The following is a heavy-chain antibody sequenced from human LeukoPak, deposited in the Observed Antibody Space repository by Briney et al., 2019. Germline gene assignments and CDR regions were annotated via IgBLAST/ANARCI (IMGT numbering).Heavy chain of an antibody. V-gene: IGHV4-39*01. CDR3: ARLVMSYFYYMDV. D-gene: IGHD3-16*01. CDR1: GDSISSNGYY. J-gene: IGHJ6*03. CDR2: IFYSGTT. Sequence: ETLSLTCSVSGDSISSNGYYWGWIRQPPGKGLEWIGSIFYSGTTYYNPSLKSRLTISVDTSKNQFSLKLSSVTAAETAVYYCARLVMSYFYYMDVWGRGTTVTVSS.